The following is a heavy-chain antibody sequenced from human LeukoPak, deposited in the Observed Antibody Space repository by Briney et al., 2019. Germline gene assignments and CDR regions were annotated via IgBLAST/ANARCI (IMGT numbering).Heavy chain of an antibody. V-gene: IGHV1-18*01. CDR3: ASVRPRYVSYCARDRQYYFDY. Sequence: ASVKVSCKASGYTLTSYGISWVRQAPGQGLEWMGWISAYNGNTNYAQKLQGRVTMTTNTSTSTAYMELSSLRSEDTAVYYCASVRPRYVSYCARDRQYYFDYWGQGTLVTVSS. J-gene: IGHJ4*02. CDR2: ISAYNGNT. CDR1: GYTLTSYG. D-gene: IGHD2-21*01.